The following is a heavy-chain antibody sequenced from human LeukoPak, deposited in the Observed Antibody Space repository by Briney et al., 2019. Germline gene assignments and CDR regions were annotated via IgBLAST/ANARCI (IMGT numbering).Heavy chain of an antibody. CDR3: ARDENYYDSSGYYYVEDY. CDR1: GFTFSSYW. V-gene: IGHV3-7*01. CDR2: IKQDGSEK. D-gene: IGHD3-22*01. Sequence: QPGGSLRLSCAASGFTFSSYWMSWVRQAPGKGLEWVANIKQDGSEKYYVDSVKGRFTISRDNAKNSLYLQMNSLRAEDTAVYHCARDENYYDSSGYYYVEDYWGQGTLVTVSS. J-gene: IGHJ4*02.